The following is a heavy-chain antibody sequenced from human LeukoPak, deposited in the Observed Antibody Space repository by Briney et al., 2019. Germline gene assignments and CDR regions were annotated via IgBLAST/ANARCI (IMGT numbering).Heavy chain of an antibody. J-gene: IGHJ6*03. CDR1: GGTFSSYA. V-gene: IGHV1-69*06. CDR2: IIPIFGTA. D-gene: IGHD6-6*01. Sequence: ASVKVSCKASGGTFSSYAISWVRQAPGQGLEWMGGIIPIFGTANYAQKFQGRVTITADKSTSTAYMELSSLRSEDTAVYYCASEDIAARTYYYYYYMDVWGKGTTVTVSS. CDR3: ASEDIAARTYYYYYYMDV.